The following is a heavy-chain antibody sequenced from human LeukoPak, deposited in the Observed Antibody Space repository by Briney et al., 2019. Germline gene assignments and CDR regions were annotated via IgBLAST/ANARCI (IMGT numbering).Heavy chain of an antibody. Sequence: GGSLRLSCAASGFTFNNYAMSWVRQAPGKGLEWVSAISGSGGSTYYADSVKGRFTISRDNSKNTLYLQMNSLRAEDTAVYYCAKGDHDIVVVPAAIGYWGQGTLVTVSS. CDR2: ISGSGGST. J-gene: IGHJ4*02. CDR3: AKGDHDIVVVPAAIGY. V-gene: IGHV3-23*01. CDR1: GFTFNNYA. D-gene: IGHD2-2*02.